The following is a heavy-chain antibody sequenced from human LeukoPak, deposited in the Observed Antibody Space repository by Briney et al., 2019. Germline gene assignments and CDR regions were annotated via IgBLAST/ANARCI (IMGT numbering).Heavy chain of an antibody. Sequence: PSETLSLTCTVSGGSISSYYWSWIRQPPGKGLEWIGYIYYSGSTNYNPSLKSRVTISVDTSKNQFSLKLSSVTAADTAVYHCARVTDYGDYLDYWGQGTLVTVSS. CDR2: IYYSGST. CDR3: ARVTDYGDYLDY. D-gene: IGHD4-17*01. V-gene: IGHV4-59*01. CDR1: GGSISSYY. J-gene: IGHJ4*02.